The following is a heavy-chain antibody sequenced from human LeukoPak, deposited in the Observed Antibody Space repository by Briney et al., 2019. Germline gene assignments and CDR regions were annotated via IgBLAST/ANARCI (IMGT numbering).Heavy chain of an antibody. CDR1: GFTFSNYE. Sequence: GGSLRLSCAASGFTFSNYEMNWVRQAPGKGLEWVSYITSSGSTIYYAASVKGRFTISGDNAKNSLYLQMNSLRAEDTAVYYCARDSRDILTGYLSGMDVWGKGTTVTVSS. CDR2: ITSSGSTI. J-gene: IGHJ6*04. D-gene: IGHD3-9*01. V-gene: IGHV3-48*03. CDR3: ARDSRDILTGYLSGMDV.